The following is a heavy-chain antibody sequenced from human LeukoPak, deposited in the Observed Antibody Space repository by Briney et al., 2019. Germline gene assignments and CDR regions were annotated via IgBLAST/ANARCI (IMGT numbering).Heavy chain of an antibody. CDR2: ISSGSSTT. V-gene: IGHV3-48*04. CDR1: GFTFSSHS. J-gene: IGHJ4*02. D-gene: IGHD1-26*01. Sequence: PGGSLRLSCVASGFTFSSHSMNWVRQAPAMGLEWISYISSGSSTTNYADAVKGRFTISRDNAKNSLYLQMNSLRAEDTAVYYCARDGRWELHSLFDYWGQGTLVTVSS. CDR3: ARDGRWELHSLFDY.